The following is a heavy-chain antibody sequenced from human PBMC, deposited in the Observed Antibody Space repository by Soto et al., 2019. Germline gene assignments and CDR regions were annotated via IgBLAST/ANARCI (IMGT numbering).Heavy chain of an antibody. CDR1: GFTISSNA. Sequence: ARGSLRLSCAASGFTISSNAMYWVRQAPGKGLEWVSGISDRGDTTHYADSVKGRFTISRDTSKNTLYLQLNTLRADDTAVYYCAKDKPGTTSFDYWGQGTLVTVSS. CDR2: ISDRGDTT. D-gene: IGHD1-1*01. V-gene: IGHV3-23*01. J-gene: IGHJ4*02. CDR3: AKDKPGTTSFDY.